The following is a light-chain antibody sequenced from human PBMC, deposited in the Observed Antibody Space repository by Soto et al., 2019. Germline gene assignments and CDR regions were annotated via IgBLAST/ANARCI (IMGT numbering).Light chain of an antibody. Sequence: IVLTQSADTLSLSPGGRATLSCRASQRISISYLAWYQQQPGQAPRLLIYSTSTRATGIPDRFSGSGSGTDFTLTISKLGPGDFAVYSCQQYGGSSWTFRQGTKVDI. V-gene: IGKV3-20*01. CDR1: QRISISY. J-gene: IGKJ1*01. CDR2: STS. CDR3: QQYGGSSWT.